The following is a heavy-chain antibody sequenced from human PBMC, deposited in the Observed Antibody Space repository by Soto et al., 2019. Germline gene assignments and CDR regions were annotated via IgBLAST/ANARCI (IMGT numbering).Heavy chain of an antibody. CDR3: ARYPHYYGSVTDTSRYYSYPRDV. J-gene: IGHJ6*02. D-gene: IGHD3-10*01. CDR1: GFGFSDYY. V-gene: IGHV3-11*06. Sequence: GGSLRLSCVGSGFGFSDYYISWVRQAPGKGLEWIAHISGGNVFTNYAASVRGRFTISRDNAKRSLHLQMNSLRADDTAVYYCARYPHYYGSVTDTSRYYSYPRDVWGQGTQMTV. CDR2: ISGGNVFT.